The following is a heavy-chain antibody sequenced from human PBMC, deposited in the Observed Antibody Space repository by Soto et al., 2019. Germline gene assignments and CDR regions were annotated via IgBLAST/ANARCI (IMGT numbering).Heavy chain of an antibody. J-gene: IGHJ4*02. CDR2: IYHSGST. D-gene: IGHD3-3*01. Sequence: QVQLQESGPGLVKPSGTLSLTCAVSSGSISSSNWWSWVHQPPGKGLEWIGEIYHSGSTNYNPSLKSRVTISVDKSKNQFSLKLSSVTAADTAVYYCARVHGFWSGYPRFDYWGQGTLVTVSS. CDR3: ARVHGFWSGYPRFDY. V-gene: IGHV4-4*02. CDR1: SGSISSSNW.